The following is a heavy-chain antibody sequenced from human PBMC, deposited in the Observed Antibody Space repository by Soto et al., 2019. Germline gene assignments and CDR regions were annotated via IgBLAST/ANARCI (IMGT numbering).Heavy chain of an antibody. D-gene: IGHD3-3*01. J-gene: IGHJ5*02. CDR1: GFTFSSYA. V-gene: IGHV3-23*01. CDR3: AKTLPLAELRFLEWLGWFDP. Sequence: GGSLRLSCAASGFTFSSYAMSWVRQAPGKGLEWVSAISGSGGSTYYADSVKGRFTISRDNSKSTLYLQMNSLRAEDTAVYYCAKTLPLAELRFLEWLGWFDPWGQGTLVTVSS. CDR2: ISGSGGST.